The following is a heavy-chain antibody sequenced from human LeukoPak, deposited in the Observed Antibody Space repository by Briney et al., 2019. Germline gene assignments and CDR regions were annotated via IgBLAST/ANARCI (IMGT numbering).Heavy chain of an antibody. Sequence: ASVKVSCKASGGTFSSYAISWVQQAPGQGLEWMGGIIPIFGTANYAQKFQGRVTITADESTSTAYMELSSLRSEDTAVYYCARDRLMVRGVIVYYGMDVWGQGTTVTVSS. CDR1: GGTFSSYA. CDR3: ARDRLMVRGVIVYYGMDV. D-gene: IGHD3-10*01. J-gene: IGHJ6*02. CDR2: IIPIFGTA. V-gene: IGHV1-69*13.